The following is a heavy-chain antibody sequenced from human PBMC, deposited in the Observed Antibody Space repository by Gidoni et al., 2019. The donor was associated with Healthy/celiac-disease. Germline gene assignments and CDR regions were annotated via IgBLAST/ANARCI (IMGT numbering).Heavy chain of an antibody. V-gene: IGHV1-46*01. CDR3: AHCPYGNDYYYYGMDV. J-gene: IGHJ6*02. CDR1: GYTFTTYY. Sequence: QVQLVQSGAEVKKPGASVKVSCMASGYTFTTYYMHWVRQAAGQGLEWMGRFTPSGGSASYSRKCQGIVTLTRDTSTSTVYMELRNLRSEDTAVYYCAHCPYGNDYYYYGMDVWGQGTTVTVSS. D-gene: IGHD2-21*02. CDR2: FTPSGGSA.